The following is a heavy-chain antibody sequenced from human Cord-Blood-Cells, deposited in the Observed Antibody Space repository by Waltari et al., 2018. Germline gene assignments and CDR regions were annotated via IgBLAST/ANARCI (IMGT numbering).Heavy chain of an antibody. V-gene: IGHV1-24*01. Sequence: QVQLVQSGAEVKKPGASVKVSCKVYGNTLTELSMHRVLQAPGQGLEWMGGFDPEDGETIYAQKFQGRVTMTEDTSTDTAYMELSSLRSEDTAVYYCATDRITMVRGVNDAFDIWGQGTMVTVSS. CDR1: GNTLTELS. D-gene: IGHD3-10*01. CDR2: FDPEDGET. CDR3: ATDRITMVRGVNDAFDI. J-gene: IGHJ3*02.